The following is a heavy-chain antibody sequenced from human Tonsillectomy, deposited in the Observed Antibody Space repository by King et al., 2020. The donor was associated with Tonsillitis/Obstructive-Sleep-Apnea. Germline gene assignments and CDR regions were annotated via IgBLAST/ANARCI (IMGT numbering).Heavy chain of an antibody. V-gene: IGHV4-4*07. CDR2: IYTSGST. D-gene: IGHD2-2*01. CDR3: ARNDIIVVPAAIHAFDI. CDR1: GGSISSYY. J-gene: IGHJ3*02. Sequence: QLQESGPGLVKPSETLSLTCTVSGGSISSYYWSWIRQPAGKGLEWIGRIYTSGSTNYNPSLKSRVTMSVDTSKNQFSLKLSSVTAADTAVYYCARNDIIVVPAAIHAFDIWGQGTMVTVSS.